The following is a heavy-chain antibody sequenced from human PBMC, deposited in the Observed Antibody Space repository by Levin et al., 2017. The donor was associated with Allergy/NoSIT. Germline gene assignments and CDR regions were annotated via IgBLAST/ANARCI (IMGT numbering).Heavy chain of an antibody. CDR3: ARDSNGDYDY. Sequence: GESLKISCAASGFTFSSYSMNWVRQAPGKGLEWVSSISSSSSYIYYADSVKGRFTISRDNAKNSLYLQMNSLRAEDTAVYYCARDSNGDYDYWGQGTLVTVSS. CDR2: ISSSSSYI. D-gene: IGHD4-17*01. V-gene: IGHV3-21*01. CDR1: GFTFSSYS. J-gene: IGHJ4*02.